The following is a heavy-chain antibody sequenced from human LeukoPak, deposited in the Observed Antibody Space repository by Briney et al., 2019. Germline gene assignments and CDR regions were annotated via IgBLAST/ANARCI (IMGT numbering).Heavy chain of an antibody. CDR3: ARGGSYHSRDGYNWDWFDP. Sequence: SVKVSCKASGGTFSSYAISWVRQAPGQGLEWMGGIIPIFGTANCAQKFQGRVTIATDESTSTAYMELSSLRSEDTAVYYCARGGSYHSRDGYNWDWFDPWGQGTLVTVSS. D-gene: IGHD5-24*01. CDR1: GGTFSSYA. CDR2: IIPIFGTA. V-gene: IGHV1-69*05. J-gene: IGHJ5*02.